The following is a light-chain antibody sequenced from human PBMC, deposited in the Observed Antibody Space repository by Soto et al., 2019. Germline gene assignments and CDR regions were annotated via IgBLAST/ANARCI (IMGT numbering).Light chain of an antibody. V-gene: IGKV3-20*01. CDR1: QSVGSRY. Sequence: EIILTQSPGTLSLSPGERATLSCRASQSVGSRYIAWYQQKPGQAPRLLIYAASSRATGLPDRFSGSGSGTDFTLTISRREPEDFAVYYCQQYDGSLTWTFGQGTKVEIK. J-gene: IGKJ1*01. CDR2: AAS. CDR3: QQYDGSLTWT.